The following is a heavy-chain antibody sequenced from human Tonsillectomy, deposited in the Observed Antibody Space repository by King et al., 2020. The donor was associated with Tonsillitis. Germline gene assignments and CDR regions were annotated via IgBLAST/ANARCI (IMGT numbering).Heavy chain of an antibody. CDR3: ARERDYCSSTSCYFMDY. CDR1: GGSINGSPYF. V-gene: IGHV4-31*03. Sequence: QLQESGPGLVKHSQTLSLTCTVSGGSINGSPYFWSWIRQHPGKGLEWIGYIYYSGNTFYNPSLKSRLTISVDTSKNQFSLKLSSVTAADTAVYYCARERDYCSSTSCYFMDYWGQGTLVTVSS. CDR2: IYYSGNT. D-gene: IGHD2-2*01. J-gene: IGHJ4*02.